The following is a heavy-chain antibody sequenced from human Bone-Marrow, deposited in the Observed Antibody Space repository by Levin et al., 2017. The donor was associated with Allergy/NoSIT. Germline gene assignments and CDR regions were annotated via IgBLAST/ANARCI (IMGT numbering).Heavy chain of an antibody. Sequence: SCAASGFIFSSYSIHWVRQAPGNGLEWVAGISYSGNKNYYADSVKSRFTISRDNSKNTLYIEMNSLRAEDTAVYYCVREESSYGMDVWGQGTTVTVSS. J-gene: IGHJ6*02. CDR2: ISYSGNKN. CDR3: VREESSYGMDV. CDR1: GFIFSSYS. D-gene: IGHD3-10*01. V-gene: IGHV3-30-3*01.